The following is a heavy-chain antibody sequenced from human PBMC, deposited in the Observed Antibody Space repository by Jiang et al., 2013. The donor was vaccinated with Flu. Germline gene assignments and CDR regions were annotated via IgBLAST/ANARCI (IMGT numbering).Heavy chain of an antibody. CDR1: GDSISSYY. CDR3: ARRGGPGYCSGGSCPRWYFDP. CDR2: IFYSGST. Sequence: GSGLVKPSETLSLTCTVSGDSISSYYWSWIRQSPGKGLEWIGYIFYSGSTNYNPSLESRVTISIDRSKNQFSLSLSSVTAADTAVYYCARRGGPGYCSGGSCPRWYFDPWSQGTLVTVSS. D-gene: IGHD2-15*01. V-gene: IGHV4-59*12. J-gene: IGHJ4*02.